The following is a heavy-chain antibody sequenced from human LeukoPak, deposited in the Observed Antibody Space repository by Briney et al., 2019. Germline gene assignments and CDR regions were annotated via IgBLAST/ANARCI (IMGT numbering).Heavy chain of an antibody. D-gene: IGHD2-21*02. CDR3: ARPCGGDCFHNWFDP. Sequence: SETLSLTCTVSGGSISSYYWNWIRQPPGKGLEWIGEINHSGSTNYNPSLKSRVTISVDTSKNQFSLKLSSVTAADTAVYYCARPCGGDCFHNWFDPWGQGTLVTVSS. CDR1: GGSISSYY. J-gene: IGHJ5*02. CDR2: INHSGST. V-gene: IGHV4-34*01.